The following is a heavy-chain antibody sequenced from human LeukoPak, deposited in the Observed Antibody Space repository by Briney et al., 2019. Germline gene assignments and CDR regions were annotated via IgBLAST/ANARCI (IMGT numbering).Heavy chain of an antibody. D-gene: IGHD3-3*01. Sequence: GGSLRLSCAASGFTFSSYAMSWVRQAPGKGLEWVSAISGSGGSTYYADSVKGRFTISRDNSKNTLYLQMNSLRAEDTAVYYCAEADYVEWLFCYYFDYWGQGTLVTVSS. CDR1: GFTFSSYA. CDR3: AEADYVEWLFCYYFDY. J-gene: IGHJ4*02. V-gene: IGHV3-23*01. CDR2: ISGSGGST.